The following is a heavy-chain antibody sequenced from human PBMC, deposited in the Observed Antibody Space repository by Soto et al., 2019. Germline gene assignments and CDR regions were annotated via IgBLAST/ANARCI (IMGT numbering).Heavy chain of an antibody. Sequence: TGGSLRLSCAASGFTFTRYSMNWVRQAPGKGLEWVSSISSTTNYIYYGDSMKGRFTISRDNAKNSLYLEMNSLRAEDTAVYYCARESEDLTSNFDYWGQGTLVTVSS. CDR1: GFTFTRYS. V-gene: IGHV3-21*06. CDR2: ISSTTNYI. CDR3: ARESEDLTSNFDY. J-gene: IGHJ4*02.